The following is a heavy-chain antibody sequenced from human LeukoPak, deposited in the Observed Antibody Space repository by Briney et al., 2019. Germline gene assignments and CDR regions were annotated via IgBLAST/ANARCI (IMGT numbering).Heavy chain of an antibody. CDR3: ARDSGSSNYYGMDV. J-gene: IGHJ6*02. V-gene: IGHV1-18*01. Sequence: ASVKVSCEASGYTFTSYGISWVRQAPGQGLEWMGWISAYNGNTNYAQKLQGRVTMTTDTSTSTAYMELRSLRSDDTAVYYCARDSGSSNYYGMDVWGQGTTVTVSS. CDR1: GYTFTSYG. D-gene: IGHD1-26*01. CDR2: ISAYNGNT.